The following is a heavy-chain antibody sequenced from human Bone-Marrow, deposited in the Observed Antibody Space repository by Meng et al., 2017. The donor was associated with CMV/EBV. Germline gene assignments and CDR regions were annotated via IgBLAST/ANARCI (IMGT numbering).Heavy chain of an antibody. D-gene: IGHD3-22*01. CDR1: GFHFSGHV. J-gene: IGHJ4*02. Sequence: GESLKISCVTSGFHFSGHVMHWVRQAPGKGLEWVAFISHDGSNKNYVDSVRGRFVISRDNSKNTLYLQMNSLTDEDTAVYYCAYYSSSGYYFDYWGQGTRVTGYS. CDR2: ISHDGSNK. CDR3: AYYSSSGYYFDY. V-gene: IGHV3-30*02.